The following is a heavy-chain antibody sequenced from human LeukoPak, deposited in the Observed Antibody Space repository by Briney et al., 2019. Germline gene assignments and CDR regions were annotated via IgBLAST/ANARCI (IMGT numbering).Heavy chain of an antibody. Sequence: GGSLRLSCAASGFTFSNAWMSWVRQAPGKGLEWVGRIKSKTDGGTTDYAAPVKGRFTISRDDSKNTLYLQMNSLKTEDTAVYYCTTRGRFLEWLLYRYLPPIDEFDPWGQGTLVTVSS. CDR1: GFTFSNAW. V-gene: IGHV3-15*01. CDR3: TTRGRFLEWLLYRYLPPIDEFDP. CDR2: IKSKTDGGTT. D-gene: IGHD3-3*01. J-gene: IGHJ5*02.